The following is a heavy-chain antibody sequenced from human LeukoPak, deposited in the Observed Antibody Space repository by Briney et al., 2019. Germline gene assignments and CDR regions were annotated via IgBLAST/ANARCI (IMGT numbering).Heavy chain of an antibody. Sequence: SVKVSCKASGGTFSSYAISWVRQAPGQGLEWMGGIIPIFGTANYAQKFQGRVTITADKSTSTAYMELSSLRSEDMAVYYCARENYYRIGRFDRAYLDDWGQGTLVTVSS. J-gene: IGHJ4*02. CDR1: GGTFSSYA. CDR3: ARENYYRIGRFDRAYLDD. CDR2: IIPIFGTA. V-gene: IGHV1-69*06. D-gene: IGHD3-10*01.